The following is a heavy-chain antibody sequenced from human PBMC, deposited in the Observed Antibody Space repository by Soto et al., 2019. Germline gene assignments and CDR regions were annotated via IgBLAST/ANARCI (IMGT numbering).Heavy chain of an antibody. Sequence: PGGSLRLSCAASGFTFSSYAMSWVRQAPGKGLEWVSAISGSGGSTYYADSVKGRFTISKDNSKNTLYLQMNSLRAEDTAVYYCSKGGRDILTGYYIIPWFDPWGQGTQVTVSS. D-gene: IGHD3-9*01. CDR3: SKGGRDILTGYYIIPWFDP. V-gene: IGHV3-23*01. CDR1: GFTFSSYA. J-gene: IGHJ5*02. CDR2: ISGSGGST.